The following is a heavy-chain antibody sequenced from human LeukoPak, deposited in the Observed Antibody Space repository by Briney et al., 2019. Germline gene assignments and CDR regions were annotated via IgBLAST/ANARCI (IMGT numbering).Heavy chain of an antibody. CDR1: GGSISSYY. CDR3: ARGYDSGSYYVY. V-gene: IGHV4-59*01. D-gene: IGHD3-22*01. CDR2: IYYSGST. J-gene: IGHJ4*02. Sequence: SETLSLTCTVSGGSISSYYWSWIRQPPGKGLEWIGYIYYSGSTNYNPSLKSRVTISVDTSKNQFSLKLSSVTAADTAVYYCARGYDSGSYYVYWGQGTLVTVSS.